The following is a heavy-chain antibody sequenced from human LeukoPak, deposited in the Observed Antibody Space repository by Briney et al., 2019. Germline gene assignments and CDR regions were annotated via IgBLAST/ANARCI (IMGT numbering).Heavy chain of an antibody. CDR2: ISSSGSTI. CDR1: GSTFSDYY. J-gene: IGHJ1*01. D-gene: IGHD3-22*01. CDR3: ARDRHYYDSSGYPEYFQH. Sequence: GGSLRLSCAASGSTFSDYYMSWIRQAPGKGLEWVSYISSSGSTIYYADSVKGRFTISRDNAKNSLYLQMNSLRAEDTAVYYCARDRHYYDSSGYPEYFQHWGQGTLVTVSS. V-gene: IGHV3-11*01.